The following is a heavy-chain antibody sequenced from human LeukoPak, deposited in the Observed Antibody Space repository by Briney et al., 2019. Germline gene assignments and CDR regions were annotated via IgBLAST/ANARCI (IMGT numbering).Heavy chain of an antibody. CDR3: ANSVLYSSSWYANTPRTDFDY. J-gene: IGHJ4*02. V-gene: IGHV3-21*04. Sequence: PGGSLRLSCAASGFTFSSYSMNWVRQAPGKGLEWVSSISSNSNYINYADSVKGRFTISRDNAKNTLYLQMNSLRAEDTAVYYCANSVLYSSSWYANTPRTDFDYWGQGTLVTVSS. CDR1: GFTFSSYS. CDR2: ISSNSNYI. D-gene: IGHD6-13*01.